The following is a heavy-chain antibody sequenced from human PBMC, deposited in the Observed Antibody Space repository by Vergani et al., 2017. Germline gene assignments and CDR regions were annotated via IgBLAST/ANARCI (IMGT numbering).Heavy chain of an antibody. V-gene: IGHV4-59*12. CDR3: ARSQPYDSSGYYPGWFDP. D-gene: IGHD3-22*01. Sequence: QVQLQESGPGLVKPSETLSLTCTVSGGSISSYYWSWIRQPPGKGLEWIGYIYYSGSTNYKPSLKSRVTISVDTSKNQFSLKLSSVTAADTAVYYCARSQPYDSSGYYPGWFDPWGQGTLVTVSS. CDR1: GGSISSYY. CDR2: IYYSGST. J-gene: IGHJ5*02.